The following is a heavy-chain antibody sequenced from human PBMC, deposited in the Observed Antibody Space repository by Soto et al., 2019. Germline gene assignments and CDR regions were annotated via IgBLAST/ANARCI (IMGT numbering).Heavy chain of an antibody. J-gene: IGHJ4*02. Sequence: ASVKVSCKASGYTFSDYYIHWVRQAPGQGLEWMGRINPNSGGTKYAPKFQGGVTMTRDTSITTAYMELSRLRSGDTAVYYCAREPATAKPEGVDFWGQGTLVTVSS. CDR3: AREPATAKPEGVDF. V-gene: IGHV1-2*06. D-gene: IGHD1-1*01. CDR2: INPNSGGT. CDR1: GYTFSDYY.